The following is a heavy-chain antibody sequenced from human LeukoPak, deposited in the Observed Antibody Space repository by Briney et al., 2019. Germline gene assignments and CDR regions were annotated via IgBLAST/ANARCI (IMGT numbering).Heavy chain of an antibody. D-gene: IGHD3-10*01. CDR3: AKVMTRTMVRGVPPSDY. J-gene: IGHJ4*02. CDR2: ISGSGGST. V-gene: IGHV3-23*01. Sequence: GGSLRLSCAASGFTFSSHDMSWVRQAPGKGLEWVSAISGSGGSTYYADSVKGRFTISRDNSKNTLYLQMNSLRAEDTAVYYCAKVMTRTMVRGVPPSDYWGQGALVTVSS. CDR1: GFTFSSHD.